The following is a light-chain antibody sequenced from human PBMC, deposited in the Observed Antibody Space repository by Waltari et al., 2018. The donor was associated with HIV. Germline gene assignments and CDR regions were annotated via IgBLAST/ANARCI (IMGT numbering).Light chain of an antibody. V-gene: IGLV2-23*02. CDR1: RSAVGGDTP. CDR3: CAYAGSTTYVI. J-gene: IGLJ2*01. CDR2: EVS. Sequence: QSALTQPASVSGSPAQSFTISCTGTRSAVGGDTPVPRYQQHPGKAPKLMIYEVSKRPSGVSNRFSGSKSGNTASLTISGLQAEDEADYYCCAYAGSTTYVIFGGGTKLTVL.